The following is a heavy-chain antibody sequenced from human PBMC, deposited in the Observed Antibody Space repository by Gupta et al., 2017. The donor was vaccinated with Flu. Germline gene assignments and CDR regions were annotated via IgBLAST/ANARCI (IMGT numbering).Heavy chain of an antibody. D-gene: IGHD1-26*01. J-gene: IGHJ4*02. CDR3: AIPGPLRVGAIVFDF. V-gene: IGHV1-69*06. CDR1: GGTYNSYP. Sequence: QLQLVQSGAEVKKPGSSVKVSCKASGGTYNSYPTNWVGQAPGQGLEWMGGFIPIFGTSNYAQNFQCRVTITADKSTSTADMALSSLRSEDTAVDYCAIPGPLRVGAIVFDFWGQGTLVTVSS. CDR2: FIPIFGTS.